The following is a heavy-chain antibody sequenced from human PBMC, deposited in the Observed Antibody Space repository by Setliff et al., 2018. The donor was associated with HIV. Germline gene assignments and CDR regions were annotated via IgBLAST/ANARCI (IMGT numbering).Heavy chain of an antibody. Sequence: SVKVSCKASGGTFNTYTITWVRQAPGQGLEWMGGIIPFTGTTNYAQKFQGRVTITTDESRSIVYMELKSLRSDDTAVYYCARMGSGWFIGLDPWGQGSLVTVSS. CDR3: ARMGSGWFIGLDP. CDR1: GGTFNTYT. V-gene: IGHV1-69*16. D-gene: IGHD6-19*01. CDR2: IIPFTGTT. J-gene: IGHJ5*02.